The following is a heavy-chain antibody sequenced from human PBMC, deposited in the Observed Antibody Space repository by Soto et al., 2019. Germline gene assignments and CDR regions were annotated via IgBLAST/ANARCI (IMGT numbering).Heavy chain of an antibody. CDR1: GFTFNAYT. Sequence: PGGSLRLSCAASGFTFNAYTMHWVCQAPGKGLEWVSLISWDGGITYYGDSVKGRFTVSRDNSDNSLYLQMTSLRSDDTAFYYCAKDSYDILTGQKRYFDSWGQGTLVTVSS. CDR3: AKDSYDILTGQKRYFDS. V-gene: IGHV3-43*01. J-gene: IGHJ4*02. D-gene: IGHD3-9*01. CDR2: ISWDGGIT.